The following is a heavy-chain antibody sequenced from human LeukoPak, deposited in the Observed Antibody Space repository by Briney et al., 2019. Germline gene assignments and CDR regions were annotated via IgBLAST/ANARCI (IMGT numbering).Heavy chain of an antibody. CDR3: ATYCSGGSCYQHP. CDR2: ISGSGGST. J-gene: IGHJ5*02. V-gene: IGHV3-23*01. D-gene: IGHD2-15*01. CDR1: GFTFSSYA. Sequence: GGSLRLSCAASGFTFSSYAMSWVRQAPGKGLEWVSAISGSGGSTYYADSVKGRFTISTDNSKNTLYLQMNSLRAEDTAVYYCATYCSGGSCYQHPWGQGTLVTVSS.